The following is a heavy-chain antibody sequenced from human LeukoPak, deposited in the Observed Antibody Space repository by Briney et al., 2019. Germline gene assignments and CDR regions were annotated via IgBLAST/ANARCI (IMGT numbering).Heavy chain of an antibody. V-gene: IGHV4-59*01. CDR2: VYYSGTT. J-gene: IGHJ5*02. CDR1: GGSMSSYY. D-gene: IGHD3-16*01. Sequence: PSETLSLTCTVSGGSMSSYYWNWIRQPPEKGLEWIGYVYYSGTTKYNPSLKSRVTISVDTSKNQFSLKLNSPTAADTAVYYCARGHTERAFDYGNWFHPWGQGTLVTVS. CDR3: ARGHTERAFDYGNWFHP.